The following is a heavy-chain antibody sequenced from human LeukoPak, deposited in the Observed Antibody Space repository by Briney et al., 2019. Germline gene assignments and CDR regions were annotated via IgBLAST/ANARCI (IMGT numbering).Heavy chain of an antibody. CDR1: GGSISSYY. Sequence: SETLSLTCTVSGGSISSYYWSWIRQPAGKGPEWIGRIYTSGSTNYNPSLKSRVTMSVDTSKNQFSLKLSSVTAADTAVYYCARGGSSWYESVSYFDYWGQGTLVTVSS. V-gene: IGHV4-4*07. J-gene: IGHJ4*02. CDR3: ARGGSSWYESVSYFDY. CDR2: IYTSGST. D-gene: IGHD6-13*01.